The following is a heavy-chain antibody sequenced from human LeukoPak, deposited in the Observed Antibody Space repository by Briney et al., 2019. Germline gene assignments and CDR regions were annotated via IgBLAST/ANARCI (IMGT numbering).Heavy chain of an antibody. V-gene: IGHV1-18*01. CDR3: ARDWGIMGAPGGSDY. CDR1: GYTFSSYG. J-gene: IGHJ4*02. Sequence: GASVKVSCKASGYTFSSYGISWVRQAPGQGLEWMGWISAYNGNTNYAQKLQGRVTMTTDTSTSTAYMELRSLRSDDTAVYYCARDWGIMGAPGGSDYWGQGTLVTVSS. D-gene: IGHD1-26*01. CDR2: ISAYNGNT.